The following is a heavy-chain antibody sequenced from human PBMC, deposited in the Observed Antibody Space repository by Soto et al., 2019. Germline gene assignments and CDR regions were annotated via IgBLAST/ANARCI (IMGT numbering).Heavy chain of an antibody. CDR3: ARSKGCSGGSCYSGYGMDV. D-gene: IGHD2-15*01. V-gene: IGHV3-33*01. CDR2: IWYDGSNK. CDR1: GYTFSSYG. J-gene: IGHJ6*02. Sequence: GGSLRRYCKASGYTFSSYGRHWVSQEKDKGLEWVAVIWYDGSNKYYADSVKGRFTISRDNSKNTLYLQMNSLRAEDTAVYYCARSKGCSGGSCYSGYGMDVWGQGTTVTV.